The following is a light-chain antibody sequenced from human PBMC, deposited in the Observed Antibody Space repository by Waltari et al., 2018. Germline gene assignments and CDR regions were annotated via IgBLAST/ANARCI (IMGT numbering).Light chain of an antibody. Sequence: EIVMTQSPATLSVSPGERATLSCRASQSVSSNLAWYQQKPGQAPRLLIYGASTRATGIPARFSGHGSGTEFTLTISSLQSEDFAVYYCQQYNNWPPLTFGGGTKVEIK. CDR3: QQYNNWPPLT. CDR1: QSVSSN. J-gene: IGKJ4*01. V-gene: IGKV3-15*01. CDR2: GAS.